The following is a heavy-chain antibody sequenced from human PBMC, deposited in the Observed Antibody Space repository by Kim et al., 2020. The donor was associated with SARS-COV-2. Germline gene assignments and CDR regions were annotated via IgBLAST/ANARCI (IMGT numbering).Heavy chain of an antibody. D-gene: IGHD3-10*01. CDR2: ITISSTHI. V-gene: IGHV3-21*01. J-gene: IGHJ4*02. CDR3: ARGWFGQVGDY. Sequence: GGSLRLSCAASGFSFNTYTMDWVRQAPGKGLEWVSSITISSTHIYYADSVECRFTISRDNARNSVYLHMNSLRVDDTAIYYCARGWFGQVGDYWGQGARVTVSS. CDR1: GFSFNTYT.